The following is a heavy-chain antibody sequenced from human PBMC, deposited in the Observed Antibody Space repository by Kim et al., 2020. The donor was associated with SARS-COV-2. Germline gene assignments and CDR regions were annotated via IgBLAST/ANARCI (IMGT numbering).Heavy chain of an antibody. CDR2: IYHSGST. V-gene: IGHV4-38-2*02. Sequence: SETLSLTCTVSGYSISSGYYWGWIRQPPGKGLEWIGSIYHSGSTYYNPSLKSRVTISVDTSKNQFSLKLSSVTAADTAVYYCARDLNDSSGYYYEPLLSGNWYFDLWGRGTLVTVSS. CDR1: GYSISSGYY. D-gene: IGHD3-22*01. CDR3: ARDLNDSSGYYYEPLLSGNWYFDL. J-gene: IGHJ2*01.